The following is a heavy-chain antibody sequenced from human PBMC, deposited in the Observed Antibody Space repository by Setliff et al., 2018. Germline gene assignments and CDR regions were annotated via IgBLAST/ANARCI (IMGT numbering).Heavy chain of an antibody. J-gene: IGHJ4*02. CDR2: ISAYNGNT. CDR1: GYTFTSYG. V-gene: IGHV1-18*01. D-gene: IGHD6-19*01. Sequence: GASVKVSCKASGYTFTSYGISWVRQAPGQGLEWMGWISAYNGNTNYAQKLQGRLTMTTDTSTSTAYKELRSLRSDDTAVYYCARDLSSRVAVAGTVDYWGQGTLVTVSS. CDR3: ARDLSSRVAVAGTVDY.